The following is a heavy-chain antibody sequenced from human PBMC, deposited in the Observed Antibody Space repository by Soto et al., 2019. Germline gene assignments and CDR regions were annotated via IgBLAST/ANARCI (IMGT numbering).Heavy chain of an antibody. V-gene: IGHV1-2*02. J-gene: IGHJ2*01. CDR1: GYTFTGYY. Sequence: QVQLVQSGAEVKKPGASVKVSCKASGYTFTGYYMHWVRQAPGQGLEWMGWINPNSGGTNYAQKFEGGVTMTRDTSISTAYMELSRLRSDDTAVYYCARGRPVYYDSRLANWYCDLWGRGTLVTVSS. CDR3: ARGRPVYYDSRLANWYCDL. D-gene: IGHD3-22*01. CDR2: INPNSGGT.